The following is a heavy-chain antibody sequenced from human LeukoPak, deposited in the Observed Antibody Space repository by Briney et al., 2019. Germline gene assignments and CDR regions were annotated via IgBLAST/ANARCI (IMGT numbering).Heavy chain of an antibody. V-gene: IGHV4-34*01. CDR2: INHSGST. Sequence: KPSETLSLTCAVYGGSFSGYYWSWIRQPPGKGLEWIGEINHSGSTNYNPSLKSRVTISVDTSKNQFSLKLSSVTAADTAVYYCAVLWFGESVSGNWFDPWGQGTLVTVSS. CDR1: GGSFSGYY. D-gene: IGHD3-10*01. CDR3: AVLWFGESVSGNWFDP. J-gene: IGHJ5*02.